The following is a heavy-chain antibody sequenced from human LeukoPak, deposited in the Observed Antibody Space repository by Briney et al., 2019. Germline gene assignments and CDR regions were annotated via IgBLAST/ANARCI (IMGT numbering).Heavy chain of an antibody. J-gene: IGHJ4*02. CDR2: INHSGST. D-gene: IGHD4-17*01. V-gene: IGHV4-34*01. Sequence: SETLSLTCAVYGGPFSGYHWRWIRQSPGKGLEWIGEINHSGSTNYNQSLKTAVGISVDTSKNQLSPKLSSVTGVDTDVYYCARGGMAYTVTTYLAYFDYWGQGTLVTVSS. CDR1: GGPFSGYH. CDR3: ARGGMAYTVTTYLAYFDY.